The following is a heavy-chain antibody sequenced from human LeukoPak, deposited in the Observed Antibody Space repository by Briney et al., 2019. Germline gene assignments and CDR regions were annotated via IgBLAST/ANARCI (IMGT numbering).Heavy chain of an antibody. CDR2: IKSKTDGGTT. CDR1: GFTFSSYG. D-gene: IGHD3-3*01. J-gene: IGHJ4*02. V-gene: IGHV3-15*01. Sequence: GGSLRLSCAASGFTFSSYGMHWVRQAPGKGLECVGRIKSKTDGGTTDYAAPVNGRFTISRDDSKNTLYLRMSSLNTEDTAVYFCTTSSGFWSGYGGYWGQGTLVTVSS. CDR3: TTSSGFWSGYGGY.